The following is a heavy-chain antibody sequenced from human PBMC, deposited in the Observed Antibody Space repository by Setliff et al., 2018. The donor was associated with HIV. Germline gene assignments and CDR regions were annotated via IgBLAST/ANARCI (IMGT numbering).Heavy chain of an antibody. V-gene: IGHV3-11*04. CDR2: ISFSGNTI. CDR1: GFFFSDHY. J-gene: IGHJ3*02. Sequence: GGSLRLSCAVSGFFFSDHYMSWIRQAPGKGLEWVSYISFSGNTIYYRDSVRGRFTIARDNARNSLYLQMNSLRAEDTAVYYCARSMNYDTSGWSFDGFDIWGQGTMVTVSS. D-gene: IGHD3-22*01. CDR3: ARSMNYDTSGWSFDGFDI.